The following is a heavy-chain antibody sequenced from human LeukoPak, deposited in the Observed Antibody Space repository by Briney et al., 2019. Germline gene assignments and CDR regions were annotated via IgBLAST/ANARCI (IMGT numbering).Heavy chain of an antibody. CDR1: GLTVSSRY. CDR2: IYSGGRT. CDR3: ASRPEGDAGVVDY. D-gene: IGHD1-14*01. J-gene: IGHJ4*02. V-gene: IGHV3-53*01. Sequence: GGSLRLSCAASGLTVSSRYMSWVRQAPGKGLECVSIIYSGGRTNYADSVKGRFTISRDSFKNTLYLQMNSLRAEDTAVYYCASRPEGDAGVVDYWGQGTLVTVSS.